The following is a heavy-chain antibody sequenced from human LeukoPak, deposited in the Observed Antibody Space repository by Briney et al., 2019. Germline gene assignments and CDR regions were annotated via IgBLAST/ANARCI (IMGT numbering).Heavy chain of an antibody. CDR1: GGSISSSSYY. V-gene: IGHV4-39*01. Sequence: SETLSLTCTVSGGSISSSSYYWGWIRQPPGKGLEWIGSIYYSGSTYYNPSLKSRVTISVDTSKNQFSLKLSSVTAADTAVYYCAVPAAGQRPFDYWGQGTLVTVSS. CDR3: AVPAAGQRPFDY. D-gene: IGHD2-2*01. CDR2: IYYSGST. J-gene: IGHJ4*02.